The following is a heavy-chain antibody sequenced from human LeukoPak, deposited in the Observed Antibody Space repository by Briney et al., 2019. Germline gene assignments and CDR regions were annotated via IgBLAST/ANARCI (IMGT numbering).Heavy chain of an antibody. D-gene: IGHD3-22*01. CDR3: ARDPYNTGGYAAFDI. V-gene: IGHV3-7*01. CDR2: IKQDGSEK. Sequence: PGGSLRLSCAASGFTFSSNWMTWVRQAPGKGPEWVANIKQDGSEKQYVDSVKGRFTISRDNAKNSLYLQMNSLRVEDTAVYYCARDPYNTGGYAAFDIWGQGTMVTVSS. CDR1: GFTFSSNW. J-gene: IGHJ3*02.